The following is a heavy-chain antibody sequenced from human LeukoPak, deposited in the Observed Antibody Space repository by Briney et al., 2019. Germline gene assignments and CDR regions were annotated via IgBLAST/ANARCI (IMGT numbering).Heavy chain of an antibody. V-gene: IGHV1-3*01. J-gene: IGHJ4*02. D-gene: IGHD3-16*01. Sequence: ASVKVSCKASGYTFTSYAMHWVRQAPGQRLEWMGWINAGNGNTKYSQKFQGRVTITRDTSASTAYMELSSLRSEGTAVYYCAREGPIPLDHQSDYWGQGTLVTVSS. CDR3: AREGPIPLDHQSDY. CDR1: GYTFTSYA. CDR2: INAGNGNT.